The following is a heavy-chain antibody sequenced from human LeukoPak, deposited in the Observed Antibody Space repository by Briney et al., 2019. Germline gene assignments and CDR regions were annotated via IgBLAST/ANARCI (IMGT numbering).Heavy chain of an antibody. CDR2: IYYSGST. Sequence: PSETLSPTCAVYGGSFSSGGYYWSWIRQHPGKGLEWIGYIYYSGSTYYNPSLKSRVTISVDTSKNQFSLKLSSVTAADTAVYYCARAGVCTSCYSIWFDPWGQGTLVTVSS. CDR1: GGSFSSGGYY. V-gene: IGHV4-31*11. CDR3: ARAGVCTSCYSIWFDP. J-gene: IGHJ5*02. D-gene: IGHD2-2*02.